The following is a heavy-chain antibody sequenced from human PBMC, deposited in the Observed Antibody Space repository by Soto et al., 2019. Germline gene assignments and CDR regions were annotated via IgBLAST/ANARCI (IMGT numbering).Heavy chain of an antibody. D-gene: IGHD5-12*01. CDR2: IYYSGST. V-gene: IGHV4-30-4*01. J-gene: IGHJ4*02. CDR3: ARGGLDYFDY. Sequence: SETLALTCTVSGGSISSGDYYWSWIRQPPGKGLEWIGYIYYSGSTYYNPSLKSRVTISVDTSKNQFSLKLSSVTAADTAVYYCARGGLDYFDYWGQGTLVTVSS. CDR1: GGSISSGDYY.